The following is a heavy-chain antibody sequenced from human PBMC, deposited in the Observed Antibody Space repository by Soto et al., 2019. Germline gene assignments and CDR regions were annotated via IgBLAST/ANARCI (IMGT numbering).Heavy chain of an antibody. CDR1: GFTFSSYS. D-gene: IGHD1-26*01. J-gene: IGHJ4*02. CDR2: ISSSSSYI. CDR3: GSWRRYYPSSGG. V-gene: IGHV3-21*01. Sequence: EVQLVESGGGLVKPGGSLRLSCAASGFTFSSYSMNWVRQAPGKGLEWVSSISSSSSYIYYADSVKGRFTISRDNAKNSLYLQMNRLRAEDTAGYYCGSWRRYYPSSGGWGQGTLVTVSS.